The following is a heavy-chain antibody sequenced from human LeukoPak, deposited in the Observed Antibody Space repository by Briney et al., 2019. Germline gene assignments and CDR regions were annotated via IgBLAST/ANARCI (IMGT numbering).Heavy chain of an antibody. CDR1: GFTFSSYG. Sequence: EGSLRLSCAASGFTFSSYGMHWVRQAPGKGLEWVAVISYDGSNKYYADSVKGRFTISRDNSKNTLYLQMSSLRAEDTAVYYCAKDGYRGAAAGYFDYWGQGTLVTVSS. V-gene: IGHV3-30*18. D-gene: IGHD6-13*01. CDR3: AKDGYRGAAAGYFDY. CDR2: ISYDGSNK. J-gene: IGHJ4*02.